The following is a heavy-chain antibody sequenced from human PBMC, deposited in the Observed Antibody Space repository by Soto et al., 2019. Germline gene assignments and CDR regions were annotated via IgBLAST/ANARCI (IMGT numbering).Heavy chain of an antibody. CDR1: GFTFDDYA. J-gene: IGHJ4*02. V-gene: IGHV3-9*01. CDR2: ISWNSGSI. D-gene: IGHD3-16*02. Sequence: PGGSLRLSCAASGFTFDDYAMHWVRQAPGKGLEWVSGISWNSGSIGYADSVKGRFTISRDNAKNSLYLQMNSLRAEDTALYYCAKDSGNADYVWGSYRYTPFDYWGQGTLVTVSS. CDR3: AKDSGNADYVWGSYRYTPFDY.